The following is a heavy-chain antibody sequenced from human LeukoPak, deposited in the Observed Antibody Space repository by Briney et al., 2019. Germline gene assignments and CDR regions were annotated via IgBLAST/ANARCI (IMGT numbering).Heavy chain of an antibody. Sequence: GGSLRLSCAASGFTFSSYSMNWVRQAPGKGLEWVSSISSSSSYIYYADSVKGRFTISRDNAKNSLYLQMNSLSGEDTAVYYCARGRRTDFHYYNYMDVWGKGTAVTVSS. J-gene: IGHJ6*03. V-gene: IGHV3-21*04. D-gene: IGHD3-3*01. CDR3: ARGRRTDFHYYNYMDV. CDR2: ISSSSSYI. CDR1: GFTFSSYS.